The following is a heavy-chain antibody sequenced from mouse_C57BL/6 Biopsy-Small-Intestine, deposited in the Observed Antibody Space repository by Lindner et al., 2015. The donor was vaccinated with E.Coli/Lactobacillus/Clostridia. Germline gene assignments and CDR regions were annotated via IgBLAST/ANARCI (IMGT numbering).Heavy chain of an antibody. D-gene: IGHD1-1*01. J-gene: IGHJ1*03. V-gene: IGHV5-17*01. CDR3: SYYSGSSSYWYFDV. Sequence: VQLQESGGGLVKPGGSLKLSCAASGFTFSDYGMHWIRQAPKKGLEWVAYISSDSSIIYFADTVKGRFTISRDNAKNTLFLQMTSLRSEDTAMYYCSYYSGSSSYWYFDVWGTGTTVTVSS. CDR2: ISSDSSII. CDR1: GFTFSDYG.